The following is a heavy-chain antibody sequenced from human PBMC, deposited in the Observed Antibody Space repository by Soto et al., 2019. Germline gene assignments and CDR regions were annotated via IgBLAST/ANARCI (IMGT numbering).Heavy chain of an antibody. CDR2: INPNSGGT. CDR3: ARDVVITGTTAYYYYGMDV. J-gene: IGHJ6*02. V-gene: IGHV1-2*02. CDR1: GYTFTGYY. D-gene: IGHD1-7*01. Sequence: SVKVSCKASGYTFTGYYMHWVRQAPGQGLEWMGWINPNSGGTNYAQKFQGRVTMTRDTSISTAYMELSRLRSDDTAVYYCARDVVITGTTAYYYYGMDVWGQGTTVTVSS.